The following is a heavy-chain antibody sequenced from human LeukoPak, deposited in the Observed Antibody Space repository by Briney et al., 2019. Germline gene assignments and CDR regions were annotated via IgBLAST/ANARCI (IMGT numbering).Heavy chain of an antibody. CDR3: AKDRRNDFDY. D-gene: IGHD1-14*01. V-gene: IGHV3-13*01. Sequence: GGSLRLSCEAFGFSFSSSDMHWVRQAAGKGLEWVSAIGTIYDTYYSDSVKGRFTISRDNAKNSLYLQMNSLRAEDTALYYCAKDRRNDFDYWGQGILVTVSS. CDR1: GFSFSSSD. CDR2: IGTIYDT. J-gene: IGHJ4*02.